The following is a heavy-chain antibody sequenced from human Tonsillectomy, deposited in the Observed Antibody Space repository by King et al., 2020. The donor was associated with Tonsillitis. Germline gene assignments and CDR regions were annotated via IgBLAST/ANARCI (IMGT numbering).Heavy chain of an antibody. D-gene: IGHD1-1*01. CDR2: ISSSSSYI. Sequence: DVQLVESGGGLVKPGGSPRLSCAASGFTFSSYSMNWVRQAPGKGLEWVSSISSSSSYIYYSDSVKGRFTISRDNAKNSLYLQMNSLRAEDTAVYYCARDGTERSGNWFDPWGQGTLVTVSS. J-gene: IGHJ5*02. CDR3: ARDGTERSGNWFDP. V-gene: IGHV3-21*01. CDR1: GFTFSSYS.